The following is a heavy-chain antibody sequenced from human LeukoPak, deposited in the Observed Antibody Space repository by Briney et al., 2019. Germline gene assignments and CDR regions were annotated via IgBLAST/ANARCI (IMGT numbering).Heavy chain of an antibody. V-gene: IGHV4-30-2*01. Sequence: KTSETLSLTCAVSGGSIGSGGYSWSWIRQPPGKGLEWIGYIYHSGSTYYNPSLKSRVTISVDRSKNQFSLKLSSVTAADTAVYYCARGGGGDPADYPYNWFDPWGQGTLVTVSS. CDR1: GGSIGSGGYS. J-gene: IGHJ5*02. CDR3: ARGGGGDPADYPYNWFDP. D-gene: IGHD2-21*02. CDR2: IYHSGST.